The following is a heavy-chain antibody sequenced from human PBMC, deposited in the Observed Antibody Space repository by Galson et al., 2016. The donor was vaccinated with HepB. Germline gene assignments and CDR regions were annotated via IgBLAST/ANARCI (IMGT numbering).Heavy chain of an antibody. D-gene: IGHD2-2*01. CDR3: AHSRHAPPGYCGTAKCYRPYAFDV. CDR1: GFSLYTSEEG. Sequence: PALVKPTQTLTLTCTFSGFSLYTSEEGVGWIRQPPGKALEWLAFIYWDDDKRYSPSLESRLTVTRDTSKNQVVLTMANMDPVDTATYYCAHSRHAPPGYCGTAKCYRPYAFDVWGQGTMVTVSS. V-gene: IGHV2-5*02. CDR2: IYWDDDK. J-gene: IGHJ3*01.